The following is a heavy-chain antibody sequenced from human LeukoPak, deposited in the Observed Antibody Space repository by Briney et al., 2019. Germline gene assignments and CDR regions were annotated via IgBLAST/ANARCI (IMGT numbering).Heavy chain of an antibody. CDR3: ARALEGPSLTIGTYYFDY. J-gene: IGHJ4*02. CDR2: GYHIGST. Sequence: SETLSLTCSVSGGSISNSNYYWGWIRQPPGKGLEWIGSGYHIGSTYFNPSLRSRVTILIDTSKNQFSLKLSSVTAADTAEYYCARALEGPSLTIGTYYFDYWGQGTLVTVSS. CDR1: GGSISNSNYY. V-gene: IGHV4-39*07. D-gene: IGHD1-14*01.